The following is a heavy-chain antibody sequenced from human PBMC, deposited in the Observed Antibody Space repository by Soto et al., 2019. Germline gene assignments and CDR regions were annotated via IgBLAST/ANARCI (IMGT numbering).Heavy chain of an antibody. J-gene: IGHJ4*02. CDR1: GGSISSYY. CDR2: IYYSGST. Sequence: SETLSLTCTVSGGSISSYYWSWIRQPPGKGLEWIGYIYYSGSTNYNPSLKSRVTISVDTSKNQFSLKLSSVTAADTAVYYCARDTQGSGSYFDYWGQGTLVTVSS. D-gene: IGHD3-10*01. V-gene: IGHV4-59*01. CDR3: ARDTQGSGSYFDY.